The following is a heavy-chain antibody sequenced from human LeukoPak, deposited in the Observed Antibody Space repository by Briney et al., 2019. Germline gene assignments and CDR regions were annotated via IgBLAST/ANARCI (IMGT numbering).Heavy chain of an antibody. D-gene: IGHD6-6*01. Sequence: ASVKVSCKASGGTFSSYAISWVRQAPGQGLEWMGGIIPIFGTANYAQKFQGRVTITTDESTSTAYLELSSLRSEDTAVYYCASSPSSSSREAFDIWGQGTMVTVSS. CDR3: ASSPSSSSREAFDI. V-gene: IGHV1-69*05. J-gene: IGHJ3*02. CDR2: IIPIFGTA. CDR1: GGTFSSYA.